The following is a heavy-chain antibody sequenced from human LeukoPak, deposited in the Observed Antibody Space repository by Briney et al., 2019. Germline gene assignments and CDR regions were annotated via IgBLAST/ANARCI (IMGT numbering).Heavy chain of an antibody. CDR2: ISPSGGST. V-gene: IGHV1-46*01. CDR1: GYTFTSYY. CDR3: ARDMRIAARPMGY. Sequence: ASVKVSCKASGYTFTSYYMHWVRQAPGQGLEWMGIISPSGGSTSYAQKFQGRVTMTRDMSTSTVYMELSSLRSEDTAVYYCARDMRIAARPMGYWGQGTLVTVSS. J-gene: IGHJ4*02. D-gene: IGHD6-6*01.